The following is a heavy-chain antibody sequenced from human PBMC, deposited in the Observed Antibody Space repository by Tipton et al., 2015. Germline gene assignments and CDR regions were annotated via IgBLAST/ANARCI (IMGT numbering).Heavy chain of an antibody. J-gene: IGHJ4*02. Sequence: RSLRLSCAASGFSFNNYAMHWVRQAPGRGLEWVSGISWNSDNIGYADSVKGRFTISRDTANKSLHLQMNSLRPDDSAVYYCAKEAPGDLSGTFDSWGQGIPVSVSS. CDR3: AKEAPGDLSGTFDS. V-gene: IGHV3-9*01. CDR1: GFSFNNYA. D-gene: IGHD1-26*01. CDR2: ISWNSDNI.